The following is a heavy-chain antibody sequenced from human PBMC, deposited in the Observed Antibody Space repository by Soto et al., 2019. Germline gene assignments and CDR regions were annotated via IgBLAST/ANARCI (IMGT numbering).Heavy chain of an antibody. V-gene: IGHV4-31*03. J-gene: IGHJ3*02. Sequence: QVQLQESGPGLVKPSQTLSLTCTVSGGSISTVGYYWSWIRQHPGKGLEWIGYINYSGDTYYNPSLKSRVTIALDMSKNQFSLKLNSVTAADTAVYYCATPLSSSAYRENFDIWGQGTMVTVSS. CDR2: INYSGDT. CDR1: GGSISTVGYY. D-gene: IGHD3-22*01. CDR3: ATPLSSSAYRENFDI.